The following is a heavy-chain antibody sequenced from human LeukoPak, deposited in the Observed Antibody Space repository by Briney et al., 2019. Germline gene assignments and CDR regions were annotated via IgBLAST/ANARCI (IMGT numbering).Heavy chain of an antibody. CDR3: ARMGSSGYCYQAFDY. J-gene: IGHJ4*02. Sequence: SETLSLTCAVSGYSISSGYYWGWIRQPPGKGLEWIGNIYHSGSTYYNPSLKSRVTISVATSKNQFSLKLSSVTAADTAVYYCARMGSSGYCYQAFDYWGQGTLVTVSS. D-gene: IGHD3-22*01. CDR1: GYSISSGYY. V-gene: IGHV4-38-2*01. CDR2: IYHSGST.